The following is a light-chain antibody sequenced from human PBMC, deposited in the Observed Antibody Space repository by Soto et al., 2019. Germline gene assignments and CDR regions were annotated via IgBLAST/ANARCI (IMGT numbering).Light chain of an antibody. CDR3: MQGTHWPIT. CDR2: KVS. Sequence: DFVMTQSPLYLPVTLGQPASIFCSSCQCLVHSDGIAYFSWFQXRPGRSPRRXIYKVSNRDSGVPARFSGSGSGTDFALTISRVQAEDVGVYYCMQGTHWPITFGQGTRLEIK. V-gene: IGKV2-30*02. J-gene: IGKJ5*01. CDR1: QCLVHSDGIAY.